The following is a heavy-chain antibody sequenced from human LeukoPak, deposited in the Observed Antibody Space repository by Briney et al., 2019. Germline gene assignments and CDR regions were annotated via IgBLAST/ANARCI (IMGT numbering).Heavy chain of an antibody. D-gene: IGHD6-13*01. CDR2: IRQDGDTK. J-gene: IGHJ4*02. V-gene: IGHV3-7*03. Sequence: PGGSLTLSCAASGCPFNAYWMTWVRQAPGKGLEWVANIRQDGDTKYYVDSVKGRFTISRDNAMNSLYPQMNSLGAEDTAIYYCARSLPYGTTWYGRSDFWGQGTLVTVS. CDR3: ARSLPYGTTWYGRSDF. CDR1: GCPFNAYW.